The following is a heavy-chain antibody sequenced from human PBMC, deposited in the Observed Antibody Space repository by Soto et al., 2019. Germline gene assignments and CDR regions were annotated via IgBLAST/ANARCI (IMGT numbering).Heavy chain of an antibody. CDR2: ISGSGGST. CDR1: GFTFSSYA. J-gene: IGHJ6*02. D-gene: IGHD3-3*01. Sequence: GGSLRFSCAASGFTFSSYAMSWVRQAPGKGLEWVSAISGSGGSTYYADSVKGRFTISRDNSKNTLYLQMNSLRAEDTAVYYCAVDQDFWSGYFLDVWGQGTTVTVSS. CDR3: AVDQDFWSGYFLDV. V-gene: IGHV3-23*01.